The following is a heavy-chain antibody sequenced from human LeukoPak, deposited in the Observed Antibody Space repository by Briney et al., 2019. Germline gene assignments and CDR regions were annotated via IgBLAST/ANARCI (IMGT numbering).Heavy chain of an antibody. J-gene: IGHJ4*02. Sequence: PGGSLRLSCAVSGFIFDDYAMHWVRQAPGKGLEWVSAISGSGGSTYYADSVKGRFTISRDNSKNTLYLQMNSLRAEDTAVYYCAKDNPHSYYYGSGALEPPPYYFDYWGQGTLVTVSS. CDR1: GFIFDDYA. D-gene: IGHD3-10*01. CDR3: AKDNPHSYYYGSGALEPPPYYFDY. CDR2: ISGSGGST. V-gene: IGHV3-23*01.